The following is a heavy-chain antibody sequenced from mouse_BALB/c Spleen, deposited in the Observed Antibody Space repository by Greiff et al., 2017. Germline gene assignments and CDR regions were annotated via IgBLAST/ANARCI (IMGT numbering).Heavy chain of an antibody. CDR3: GRGITTATGFAY. Sequence: QVQLKESGPGLVAPSQSLSITCTVSGFSLTSYGVHWVRQPPGKGLEWLGVIWAGGSTNYNSALMSRLSISKDNSKSQVFLKMNNLQTDDKAMYYCGRGITTATGFAYWGQGTLVTVSA. D-gene: IGHD1-2*01. CDR1: GFSLTSYG. V-gene: IGHV2-9*02. J-gene: IGHJ3*01. CDR2: IWAGGST.